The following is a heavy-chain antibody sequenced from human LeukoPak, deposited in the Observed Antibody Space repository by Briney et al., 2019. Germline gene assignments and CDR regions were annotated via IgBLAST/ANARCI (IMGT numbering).Heavy chain of an antibody. CDR3: ARDKHYYDSSNYV. Sequence: GGSLRLSCASSGFTFNDYGMSWVRQGPGKGLEWVSGINWNGGTTGYADSVRGRFTISRDNAKNSLYLQMNSLRAEDTALYYCARDKHYYDSSNYVWGQGTLVTVSS. CDR1: GFTFNDYG. CDR2: INWNGGTT. D-gene: IGHD3-22*01. J-gene: IGHJ4*02. V-gene: IGHV3-20*04.